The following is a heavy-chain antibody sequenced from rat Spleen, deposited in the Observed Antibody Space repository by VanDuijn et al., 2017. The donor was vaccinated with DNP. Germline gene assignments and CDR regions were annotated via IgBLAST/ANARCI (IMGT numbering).Heavy chain of an antibody. CDR2: IKPKTNNYAT. V-gene: IGHV6-6*01. CDR1: GFTFSSAW. Sequence: EVQVLESGGGLVQPGNSLKLSCVTSGFTFSSAWMYWYRQFPEKRLEWIARIKPKTNNYATDYTGSVKGRFTISRDDSKNSIYLQMNNLKEEDNAIYYCAWPSTWGQGVMVTVSS. CDR3: AWPST. J-gene: IGHJ2*01. D-gene: IGHD1-10*01.